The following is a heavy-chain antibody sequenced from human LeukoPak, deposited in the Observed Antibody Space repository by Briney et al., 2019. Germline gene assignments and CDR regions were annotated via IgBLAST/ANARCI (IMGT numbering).Heavy chain of an antibody. V-gene: IGHV3-23*01. CDR2: ISGSGGRT. CDR1: GITLSNYG. J-gene: IGHJ4*02. D-gene: IGHD1-26*01. Sequence: GGSLRLSCAVSGITLSNYGMSWVRQAPGRGLEWVAGISGSGGRTNYADSAKGRFTISRDTSKNTLYLQMKSLRAEDTAVYFCAKDSGELIVSTLGHWGQGTLVTVSS. CDR3: AKDSGELIVSTLGH.